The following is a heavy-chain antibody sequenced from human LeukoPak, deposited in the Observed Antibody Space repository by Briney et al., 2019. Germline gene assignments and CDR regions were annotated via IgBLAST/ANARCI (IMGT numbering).Heavy chain of an antibody. V-gene: IGHV1-69*04. D-gene: IGHD5-18*01. CDR3: ARAASGYSYGDYFDY. CDR1: GGTFSSYA. CDR2: IIPILGIA. Sequence: SVKVSCKASGGTFSSYAISWVRETPGQGLEWMGRIIPILGIANYAQKFQGRVTITADKSTSTAYMELSSLRSEDTAVYYCARAASGYSYGDYFDYWGQGTLVTVSS. J-gene: IGHJ4*02.